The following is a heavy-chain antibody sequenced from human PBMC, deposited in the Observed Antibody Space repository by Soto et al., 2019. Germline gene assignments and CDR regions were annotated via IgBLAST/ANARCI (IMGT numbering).Heavy chain of an antibody. CDR1: GGSISSGDYY. Sequence: PSETLSLTCTVSGGSISSGDYYWSWIRQPPGKGLEWIGYIYYSGSTYYNPSLKSRVTISVDTSKNQFSLKLSSVTAADTAVYYCARGGFCISTSCYRDEWWFDPWGQGSLVTFSS. CDR2: IYYSGST. V-gene: IGHV4-30-4*01. D-gene: IGHD2-2*01. J-gene: IGHJ5*02. CDR3: ARGGFCISTSCYRDEWWFDP.